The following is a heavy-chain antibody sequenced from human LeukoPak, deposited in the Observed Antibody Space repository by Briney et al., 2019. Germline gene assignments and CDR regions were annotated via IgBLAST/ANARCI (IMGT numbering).Heavy chain of an antibody. CDR3: ARPMAVAGTGEFDY. CDR2: ISYDGSNK. V-gene: IGHV3-30*04. Sequence: TGGSLRLSCAASGFTFSSYAMHWVRQAPGKGLEWVAVISYDGSNKYYADSVKGRFTISRDNSKNTLYLQMNSLRAEDTAVYYCARPMAVAGTGEFDYWGQGTLVTVSS. J-gene: IGHJ4*02. CDR1: GFTFSSYA. D-gene: IGHD6-19*01.